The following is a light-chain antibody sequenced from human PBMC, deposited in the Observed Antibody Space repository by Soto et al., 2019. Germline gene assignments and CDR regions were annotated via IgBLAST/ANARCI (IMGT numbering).Light chain of an antibody. J-gene: IGKJ1*01. CDR3: QHYNNYLAWT. V-gene: IGKV3-15*01. Sequence: EIVMTQSPATLSVSPGERATLFCRASQSVSNKLAWYQQKPGQAPRIIIFNASTRATGIPARFSGSGSGTEFTLTIRSLQSEDFAVYYFQHYNNYLAWTFGQGTKVEIK. CDR2: NAS. CDR1: QSVSNK.